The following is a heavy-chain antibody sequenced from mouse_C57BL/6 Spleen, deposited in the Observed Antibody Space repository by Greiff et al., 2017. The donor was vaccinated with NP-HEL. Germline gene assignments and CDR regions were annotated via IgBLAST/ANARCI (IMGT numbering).Heavy chain of an antibody. CDR1: GYPFTDSE. CDR3: TRHPYYGSSYVEFAY. V-gene: IGHV1-15*01. CDR2: IDTETGGT. D-gene: IGHD1-1*01. Sequence: LQESGAELVRPGASVTLSCKASGYPFTDSEMHWVKPTPVHGLEWIGAIDTETGGTAYNQKFKGKAILTADKSSSTAYMELRSLTSEDSAVYYCTRHPYYGSSYVEFAYWGQGTLVTVSA. J-gene: IGHJ3*01.